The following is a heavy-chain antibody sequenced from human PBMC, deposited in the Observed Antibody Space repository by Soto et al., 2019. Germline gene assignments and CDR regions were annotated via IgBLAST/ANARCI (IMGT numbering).Heavy chain of an antibody. CDR3: ARAWLKRSDTNWFDP. D-gene: IGHD5-12*01. CDR2: LYDTGST. Sequence: KTSETLSLTCIVSGDSVTTKNYYWNWIRQPPGRGLEWIGCLYDTGSTNYNPSLRSRVTMSADTSKNHISLRLTSVTADDTAVYYCARAWLKRSDTNWFDPWGQGALVTVSS. CDR1: GDSVTTKNYY. J-gene: IGHJ5*02. V-gene: IGHV4-61*03.